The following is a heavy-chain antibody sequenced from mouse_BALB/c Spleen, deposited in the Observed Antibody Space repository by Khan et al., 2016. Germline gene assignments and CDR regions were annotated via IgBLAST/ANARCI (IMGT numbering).Heavy chain of an antibody. Sequence: QVQLQQSGAELMKPGASVKISCKATGYTFNNYWIEWVKQRPGHGLEWIGDILPGSGNSNYNENLKGKATFTADTSSNTASMQLSSLTSEDSAVYYCARAWDAMDYWGQGTSVTVSS. CDR2: ILPGSGNS. CDR1: GYTFNNYW. J-gene: IGHJ4*01. V-gene: IGHV1-9*01. CDR3: ARAWDAMDY.